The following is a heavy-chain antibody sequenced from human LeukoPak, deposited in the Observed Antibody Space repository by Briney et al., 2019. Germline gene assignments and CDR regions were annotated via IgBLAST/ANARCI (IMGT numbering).Heavy chain of an antibody. CDR1: GFPFQNCW. CDR3: TGGLCGSGRRRLMAH. CDR2: INQDENEK. D-gene: IGHD3-10*01. V-gene: IGHV3-7*01. J-gene: IGHJ4*02. Sequence: GGSLRLSCAASGFPFQNCWMTWVRQAPGKGREGVANINQDENEKYYLDSVKGRFTISRNNAETSLFLQTTRRRVEDTSIYYTTGGLCGSGRRRLMAHWGPGTLVAVSS.